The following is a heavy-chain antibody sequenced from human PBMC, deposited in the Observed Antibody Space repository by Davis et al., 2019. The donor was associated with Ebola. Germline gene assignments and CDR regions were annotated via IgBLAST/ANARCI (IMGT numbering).Heavy chain of an antibody. CDR3: ATSSSRYSTGMDV. V-gene: IGHV4-59*01. CDR1: GGSIGSYY. J-gene: IGHJ6*02. CDR2: IYYSGSA. Sequence: SGSLSLSCTVSGGSIGSYYWSWIRQSPGKGLEWIGYIYYSGSARYNPSPKSRVTISVDTSKNQFSLKLSPVTAADTAVYYCATSSSRYSTGMDVWGQGTTVTVSS. D-gene: IGHD6-13*01.